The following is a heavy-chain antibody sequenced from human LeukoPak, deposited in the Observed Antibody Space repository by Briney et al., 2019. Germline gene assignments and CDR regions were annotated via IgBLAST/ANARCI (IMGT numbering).Heavy chain of an antibody. Sequence: ASVKVSCKASGYTFTSYYMHWVRQAPGQGLEWMGIINPSGGSTSYAQKFQGRVTMTRDTSTSTVYMELSSLRSEDTAVYYCAREITTVSSYWYFDLWGRGTLVTVSS. CDR3: AREITTVSSYWYFDL. CDR1: GYTFTSYY. V-gene: IGHV1-46*01. CDR2: INPSGGST. D-gene: IGHD4-17*01. J-gene: IGHJ2*01.